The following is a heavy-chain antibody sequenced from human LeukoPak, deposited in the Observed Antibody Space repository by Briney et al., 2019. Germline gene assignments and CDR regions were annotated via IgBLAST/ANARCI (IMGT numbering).Heavy chain of an antibody. D-gene: IGHD3-9*01. CDR3: ARVNWLSHEPFDY. V-gene: IGHV4-39*07. J-gene: IGHJ4*02. CDR1: GGSISSSSYY. CDR2: IYYSGSA. Sequence: KPSETLSLTCTVSGGSISSSSYYWGWIRQPPGKGLEWIGSIYYSGSAYYNPSLKSRVTISVDTSKNQFSLKLSSVTAADTAVYYCARVNWLSHEPFDYWGQGTLVTVSS.